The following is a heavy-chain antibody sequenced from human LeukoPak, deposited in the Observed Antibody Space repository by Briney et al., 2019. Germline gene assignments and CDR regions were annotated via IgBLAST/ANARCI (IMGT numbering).Heavy chain of an antibody. CDR3: ARGGGSAASGSQVRVDYMDV. Sequence: GGSLRLSCAASGFTFSNYWMHWVRQVPGKGLVWFSLIHSDGSTIIYADSVKGRFTISRDNAKKTLYLQMDSLRVDDRAVYFCARGGGSAASGSQVRVDYMDVWGKGTTVTVSS. CDR1: GFTFSNYW. D-gene: IGHD3-10*01. CDR2: IHSDGSTI. J-gene: IGHJ6*03. V-gene: IGHV3-74*01.